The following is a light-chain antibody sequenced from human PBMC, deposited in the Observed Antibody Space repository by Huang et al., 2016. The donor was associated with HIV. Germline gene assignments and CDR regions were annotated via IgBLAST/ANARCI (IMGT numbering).Light chain of an antibody. CDR1: QSISSW. V-gene: IGKV1-5*03. CDR3: LQSDSYPYT. CDR2: KTS. Sequence: DIQMTQSPSTLSASVGDRVTITCRASQSISSWLAWYQQIPVKAPKLLTYKTSSLESGVPSRFNGSGSGTEFTLTINSLQPGDFATYYCLQSDSYPYTFGQGTKLEIK. J-gene: IGKJ2*01.